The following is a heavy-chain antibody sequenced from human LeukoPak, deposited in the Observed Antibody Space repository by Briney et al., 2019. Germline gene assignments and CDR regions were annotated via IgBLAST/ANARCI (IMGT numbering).Heavy chain of an antibody. CDR2: IYYSGST. Sequence: SETLSLTCTVSGASINTYYWSWIRQPPGKGLEWIGYIYYSGSTNYSPSLKSRVTVSVDTSKNQFSLKLTSVTAADTAVYYCARVRYGSGSYYFDNWGQGTLVTVSS. D-gene: IGHD3-10*01. CDR1: GASINTYY. CDR3: ARVRYGSGSYYFDN. V-gene: IGHV4-59*01. J-gene: IGHJ4*02.